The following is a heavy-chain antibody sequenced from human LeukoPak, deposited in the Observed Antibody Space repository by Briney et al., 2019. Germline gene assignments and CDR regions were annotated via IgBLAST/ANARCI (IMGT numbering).Heavy chain of an antibody. J-gene: IGHJ4*02. V-gene: IGHV4-61*02. D-gene: IGHD6-13*01. CDR1: GGSISSGSYY. CDR2: IYTSGST. CDR3: ARASSSSWSTVYYFDY. Sequence: TSETLSLTCTVSGGSISSGSYYWSWIRQPAGKGLEWIGRIYTSGSTNYNPSLKSRVTISVDTSKNQFSLKLSSVTAADTAVYYCARASSSSWSTVYYFDYRGQGTLVTVSS.